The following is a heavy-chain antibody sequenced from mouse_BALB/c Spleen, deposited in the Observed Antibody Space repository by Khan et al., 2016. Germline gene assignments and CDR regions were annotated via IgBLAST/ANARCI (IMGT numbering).Heavy chain of an antibody. V-gene: IGHV1S34*01. CDR2: ISCYNGAT. J-gene: IGHJ4*01. CDR3: ARADYDGYYAMDY. Sequence: LVKTGASVKISCKASGYSFTGYYIHWVKQSHGKGLEWIGYISCYNGATNYNQKFRGKATFTVDTSSSTAYMQFNSLTSEDSAVXDYARADYDGYYAMDYWGQGTSVTVSS. CDR1: GYSFTGYY. D-gene: IGHD2-4*01.